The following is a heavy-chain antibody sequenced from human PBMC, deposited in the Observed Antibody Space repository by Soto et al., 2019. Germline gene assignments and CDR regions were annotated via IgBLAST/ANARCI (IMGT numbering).Heavy chain of an antibody. J-gene: IGHJ4*02. V-gene: IGHV3-9*01. CDR2: ISWNSGSI. CDR1: GFTFDDYA. D-gene: IGHD1-26*01. Sequence: LSLTCAASGFTFDDYAMHWVRQAPGKGLEWVSGISWNSGSIGYADSVKGRFTISRDNAKNSLYLQMNSLRAEDTALYYCAKDGGEWELLYWGQGTLVTVSS. CDR3: AKDGGEWELLY.